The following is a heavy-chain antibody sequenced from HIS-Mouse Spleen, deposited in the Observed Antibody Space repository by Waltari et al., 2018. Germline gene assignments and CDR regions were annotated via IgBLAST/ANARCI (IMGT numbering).Heavy chain of an antibody. CDR3: ARAPIRGYWYFDL. D-gene: IGHD3-16*01. V-gene: IGHV4-31*02. CDR2: IYYSGST. Sequence: PGKGLEWIGYIYYSGSTYYNPSLKSRVTISVDTSKNQFSLKLSSVTAADTAVYYCARAPIRGYWYFDLWGRGTLVTVSS. J-gene: IGHJ2*01.